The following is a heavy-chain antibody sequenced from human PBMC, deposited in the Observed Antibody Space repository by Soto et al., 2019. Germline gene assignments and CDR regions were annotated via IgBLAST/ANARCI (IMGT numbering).Heavy chain of an antibody. D-gene: IGHD6-13*01. CDR2: ISAYNGNT. CDR1: GYTFTSYG. CDR3: ARAAGTGIWYYGMDV. J-gene: IGHJ6*02. Sequence: ASVKVSCKASGYTFTSYGISWVRQAPGQGLEWMGWISAYNGNTNYAQKLQGRVTMTTDTSTSTAYMELRSLRSDDTAMYYCARAAGTGIWYYGMDVWGQGTTVTVSS. V-gene: IGHV1-18*04.